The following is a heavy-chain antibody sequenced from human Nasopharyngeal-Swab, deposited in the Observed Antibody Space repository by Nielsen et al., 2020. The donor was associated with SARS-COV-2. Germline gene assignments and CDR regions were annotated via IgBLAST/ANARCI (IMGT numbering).Heavy chain of an antibody. V-gene: IGHV4-4*07. CDR3: ARDRSYCSGGSCYGGNWFDP. D-gene: IGHD2-15*01. J-gene: IGHJ5*02. CDR2: IYTSGST. Sequence: SETLSLTCTVSGGSISSYYWSWIRQPAGQGLEWIGRIYTSGSTNYNPSLKSRVTMSVDTSKNQFSLKLSSVTAADTAVYYCARDRSYCSGGSCYGGNWFDPWGQGTLVTVSS. CDR1: GGSISSYY.